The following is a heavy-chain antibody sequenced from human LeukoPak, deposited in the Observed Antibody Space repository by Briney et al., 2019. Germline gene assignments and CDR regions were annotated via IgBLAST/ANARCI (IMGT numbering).Heavy chain of an antibody. Sequence: GRSLRLSCAASGFTFSNYAMNWVRQAPGKGLEWVSRISGSGGSTHYADSVKGRFTISRDNSKNTLYLQMNSLRADDTAVYYCAKAPVGANYYDSSGYFDNWGQGTLVTVSS. V-gene: IGHV3-23*01. CDR1: GFTFSNYA. J-gene: IGHJ4*02. CDR2: ISGSGGST. CDR3: AKAPVGANYYDSSGYFDN. D-gene: IGHD3-22*01.